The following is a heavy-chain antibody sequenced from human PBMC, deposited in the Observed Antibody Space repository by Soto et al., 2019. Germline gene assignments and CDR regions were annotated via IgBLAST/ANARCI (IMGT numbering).Heavy chain of an antibody. Sequence: KPWGSLRLSCAASGFTFSNAWMSWVRQAPGKGLEWVGRIKSKTDGGTTDYAAPVKGRFAISRDDSKNTLYLQMNSLKTEDTAVYYCTTGPQSNYSSGYYVWGQGTLVTVSS. CDR3: TTGPQSNYSSGYYV. D-gene: IGHD3-22*01. CDR1: GFTFSNAW. V-gene: IGHV3-15*01. J-gene: IGHJ4*02. CDR2: IKSKTDGGTT.